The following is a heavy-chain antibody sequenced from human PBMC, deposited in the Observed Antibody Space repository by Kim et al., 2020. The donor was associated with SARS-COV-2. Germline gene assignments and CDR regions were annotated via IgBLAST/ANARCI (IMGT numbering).Heavy chain of an antibody. D-gene: IGHD3-10*01. J-gene: IGHJ6*02. V-gene: IGHV3-33*07. CDR1: GFIFSNYG. CDR3: ARDRGEARLTYYYYGMDV. CDR2: IWYDGTSK. Sequence: GGSLRLSCAASGFIFSNYGMYWVRQAPGKGLEWVAVIWYDGTSKYYGDAVKGRFTISRDNSKNTLDLQMNSLRVEDTAVYYCARDRGEARLTYYYYGMDVWGQGTTVAVSS.